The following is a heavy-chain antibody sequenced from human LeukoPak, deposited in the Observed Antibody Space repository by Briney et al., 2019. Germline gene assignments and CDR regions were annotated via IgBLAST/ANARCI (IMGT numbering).Heavy chain of an antibody. CDR3: ASGYYYDSSGYKPYYYYMDV. D-gene: IGHD3-22*01. V-gene: IGHV3-21*01. CDR1: GFTFSSYS. J-gene: IGHJ6*03. Sequence: GGSLRLSCAASGFTFSSYSMNWVRQAPGKGLEWVSSISSSSSHIYYADSVKGRFTISRDNAKNSLYLQMNSLRAEDTAVYYCASGYYYDSSGYKPYYYYMDVWGKGTTVTVSS. CDR2: ISSSSSHI.